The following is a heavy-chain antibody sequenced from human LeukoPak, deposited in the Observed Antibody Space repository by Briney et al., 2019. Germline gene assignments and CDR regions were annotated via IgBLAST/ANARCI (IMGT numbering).Heavy chain of an antibody. J-gene: IGHJ6*02. V-gene: IGHV4-34*01. CDR3: ARGHTLGGYYKQKYYYYGMDV. Sequence: PSETLSLTCAVYGGSLSGNFWSWIRQPPGKGLEWLGEISHSGSTNYSPSLKSRLTISVETSKNQFSLRLSSVTAAGTAVYYCARGHTLGGYYKQKYYYYGMDVWGQGTTVTVSS. CDR1: GGSLSGNF. D-gene: IGHD3-9*01. CDR2: ISHSGST.